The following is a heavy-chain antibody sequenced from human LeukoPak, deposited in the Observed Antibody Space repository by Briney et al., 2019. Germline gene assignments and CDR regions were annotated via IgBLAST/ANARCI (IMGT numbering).Heavy chain of an antibody. D-gene: IGHD3-9*01. CDR3: ARDGSIFSLFAS. CDR1: GGSISSNSYY. CDR2: IYYSGST. V-gene: IGHV4-39*07. Sequence: SETLSLTCTVSGGSISSNSYYWAWIRQPPGKGLGWIGSIYYSGSTYYNPSLKSRVTISLDTSKNQFSLKLSSVTAADTAVYFCARDGSIFSLFASSGQGTLVTVSS. J-gene: IGHJ5*02.